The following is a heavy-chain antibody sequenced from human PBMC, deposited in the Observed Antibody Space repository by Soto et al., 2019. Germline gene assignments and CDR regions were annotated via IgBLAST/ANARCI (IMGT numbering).Heavy chain of an antibody. CDR3: TPEIYGSGSQPFDY. J-gene: IGHJ4*02. D-gene: IGHD3-10*01. Sequence: GGSLRLSCAASGFTFSNAWMNWVRQAPGKGLEWVGRTKSKTDGGTTDYAAPVKGRFTISRDDSKNTLYLQMNSLKTEDTAVYYCTPEIYGSGSQPFDYWGQGTLVTVSS. V-gene: IGHV3-15*07. CDR2: TKSKTDGGTT. CDR1: GFTFSNAW.